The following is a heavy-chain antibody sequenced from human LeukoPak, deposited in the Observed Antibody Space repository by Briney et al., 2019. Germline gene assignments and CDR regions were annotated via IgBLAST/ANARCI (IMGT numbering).Heavy chain of an antibody. D-gene: IGHD3-9*01. CDR2: ISYDGSSR. J-gene: IGHJ4*02. Sequence: GRSLRLSCAASGFRFNNFAMHWVRQAPGKGLEWVAHISYDGSSRYNEDSVKGRFTISRDNAKNFLYLQMNSLRAEDTAVYYCARTYYDILTGYNPYFDYWGQGILVTVSS. CDR1: GFRFNNFA. V-gene: IGHV3-30*04. CDR3: ARTYYDILTGYNPYFDY.